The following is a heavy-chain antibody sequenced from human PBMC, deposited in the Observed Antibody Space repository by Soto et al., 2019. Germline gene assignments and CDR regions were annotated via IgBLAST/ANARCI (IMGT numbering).Heavy chain of an antibody. Sequence: EVQLVESGGGLVKPGGSLRLSCAASGFNFHTYSMNWVRQAPGKGLEWVSSISGSGEYIYYSDSVKGRFTISRDNSKNSLYLQMNSLRAEDTAVYSCARPGGRSAALGDWGQGTLVTVSS. CDR3: ARPGGRSAALGD. CDR1: GFNFHTYS. CDR2: ISGSGEYI. D-gene: IGHD7-27*01. J-gene: IGHJ4*02. V-gene: IGHV3-21*02.